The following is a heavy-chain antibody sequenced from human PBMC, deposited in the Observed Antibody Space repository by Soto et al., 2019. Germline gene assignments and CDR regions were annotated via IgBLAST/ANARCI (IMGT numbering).Heavy chain of an antibody. CDR2: ISGSGGST. D-gene: IGHD3-10*01. V-gene: IGHV3-23*04. CDR3: AKEGGGGSGSYMNPFDY. J-gene: IGHJ4*02. CDR1: GFTFSSYA. Sequence: VQLVQSGGGLVQPGGSLRLSCAASGFTFSSYAMSWVRQAPGKGLEWVSAISGSGGSTYYADSVKGRFTISRDNSKNTLYLQMNSLRAEDTAVYYCAKEGGGGSGSYMNPFDYWGQGTLVTVSS.